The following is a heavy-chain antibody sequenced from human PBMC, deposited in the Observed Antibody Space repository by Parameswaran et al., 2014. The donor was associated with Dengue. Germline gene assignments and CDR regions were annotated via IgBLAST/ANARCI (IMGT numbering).Heavy chain of an antibody. Sequence: RWIRQPPGKGLEWIGYIYYSGSTYYNPSLKSRVTISVDTSKNQFSLKLSSVTAADTAVYYCARELYYDSSGYQYYYGMDVWGPGTTVTVSS. V-gene: IGHV4-31*02. CDR2: IYYSGST. CDR3: ARELYYDSSGYQYYYGMDV. D-gene: IGHD3-22*01. J-gene: IGHJ6*02.